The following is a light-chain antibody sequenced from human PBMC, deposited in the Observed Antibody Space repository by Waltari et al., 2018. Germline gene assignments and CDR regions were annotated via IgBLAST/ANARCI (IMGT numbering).Light chain of an antibody. V-gene: IGKV4-1*01. CDR1: QGVLYSSNNKHF. CDR3: QQHYGIRT. Sequence: DIVMTQSPHSLAVALGEGATINCKSSQGVLYSSNNKHFLNWYQQKPGQPPKLLIYWASTREAGVPDRFSGSGSGTDFSLTISSLQAEDVAVYYCQQHYGIRTFGQGTKVEIK. CDR2: WAS. J-gene: IGKJ1*01.